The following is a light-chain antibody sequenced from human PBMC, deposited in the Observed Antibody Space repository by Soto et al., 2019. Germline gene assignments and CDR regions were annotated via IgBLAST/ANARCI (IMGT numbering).Light chain of an antibody. CDR2: QAS. CDR3: QHFDSYSSIA. J-gene: IGKJ5*01. Sequence: DIQMTQSPSTLSASVGDRVTIACRASQSINAWLAWYQQKPGKAPNLLIYQASTLQIGVPPRFSGSGSGTEFTPPINRPQPDCFATFFRQHFDSYSSIAFGQGTRLEIK. V-gene: IGKV1-5*03. CDR1: QSINAW.